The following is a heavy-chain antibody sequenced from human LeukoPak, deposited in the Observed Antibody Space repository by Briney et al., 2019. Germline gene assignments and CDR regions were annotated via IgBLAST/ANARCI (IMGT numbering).Heavy chain of an antibody. V-gene: IGHV3-66*01. J-gene: IGHJ4*02. Sequence: GGSLRLSCAASGFTVSNNYMSWVRQAPGKGVEWVSVLYISGTTYYADSVKGRFTISRDNSNTLFLHMNSLRAEDTAVYFCMACKDGYNYGNYWGQGTLVTVSS. CDR1: GFTVSNNY. CDR3: MACKDGYNYGNY. CDR2: LYISGTT. D-gene: IGHD5-24*01.